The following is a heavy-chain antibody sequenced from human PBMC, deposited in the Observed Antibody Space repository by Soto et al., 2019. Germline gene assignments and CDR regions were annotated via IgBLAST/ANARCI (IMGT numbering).Heavy chain of an antibody. CDR2: IYYSGST. CDR3: ARHDYGDYMYFQH. CDR1: GGSISRYY. J-gene: IGHJ1*01. D-gene: IGHD4-17*01. V-gene: IGHV4-59*08. Sequence: SETLSLTCTVSGGSISRYYWSWIRQPPGKGLEWIGYIYYSGSTNYNPSLKSRVTISVDTSKNQFSLKLSSVTAADTAVYYCARHDYGDYMYFQHWGQGTLVTVSS.